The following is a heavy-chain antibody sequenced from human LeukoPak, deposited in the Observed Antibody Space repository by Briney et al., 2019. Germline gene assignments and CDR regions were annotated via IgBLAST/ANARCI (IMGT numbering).Heavy chain of an antibody. D-gene: IGHD5-24*01. V-gene: IGHV3-74*01. CDR3: VRAGEMATALFDY. Sequence: EGSLRLSCVASGFTFSSYWMHWVRQAPEKGLVWVSRINSDGSSTSYADSVKGRFTISRDNAKNTLYLQMNSLRAEDTAVYYCVRAGEMATALFDYWGQGTLVTVSS. CDR1: GFTFSSYW. CDR2: INSDGSST. J-gene: IGHJ4*02.